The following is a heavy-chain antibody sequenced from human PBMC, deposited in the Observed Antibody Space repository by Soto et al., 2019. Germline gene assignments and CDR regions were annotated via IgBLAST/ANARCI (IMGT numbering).Heavy chain of an antibody. V-gene: IGHV3-21*01. CDR2: ISSSSSYI. Sequence: EVQLVESGGGLVKPGGSLRLSCAASGSTFSSYSMNWVRQAPGKGLEWVSSISSSSSYIYYADSVKGRFTISRDNAKNSLYLQMNSLRAEDTAVYYCARGSGSYYRTFYYYYGMDVWGQGTTVTVSS. CDR1: GSTFSSYS. J-gene: IGHJ6*02. D-gene: IGHD1-26*01. CDR3: ARGSGSYYRTFYYYYGMDV.